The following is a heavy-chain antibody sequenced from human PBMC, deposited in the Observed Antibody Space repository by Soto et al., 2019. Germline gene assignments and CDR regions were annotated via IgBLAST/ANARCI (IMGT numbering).Heavy chain of an antibody. CDR3: AKDDCSGGSCYQFDY. CDR2: ISYDGSNK. Sequence: VQLVESGGGVVQPGRSLRLSCAASGFTFSSYGMHWVRQAPGKGLEWVAVISYDGSNKYYADSVKGRFTISRDNSKNTLYLQMNSLRAEDTAVYYCAKDDCSGGSCYQFDYWGQGTLVTVSS. CDR1: GFTFSSYG. D-gene: IGHD2-15*01. J-gene: IGHJ4*02. V-gene: IGHV3-30*18.